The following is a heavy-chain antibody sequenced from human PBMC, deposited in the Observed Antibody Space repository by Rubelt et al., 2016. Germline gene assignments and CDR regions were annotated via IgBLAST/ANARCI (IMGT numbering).Heavy chain of an antibody. CDR2: IKQDGSEK. V-gene: IGHV3-7*05. CDR3: AKDAYSSGWSYFDY. D-gene: IGHD6-19*01. CDR1: GFTFSSYW. J-gene: IGHJ4*02. Sequence: EVQLVESGGGLVQPGGSLRLSCAASGFTFSSYWMSWVRQAPGKGLEWVANIKQDGSEKYYVDSVKGRFTISRDNAKNSMYLQMNSRRAEDAAVYYCAKDAYSSGWSYFDYWGQGTLVTVSS.